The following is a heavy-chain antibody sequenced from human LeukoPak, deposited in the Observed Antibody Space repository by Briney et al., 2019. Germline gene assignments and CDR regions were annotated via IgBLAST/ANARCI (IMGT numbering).Heavy chain of an antibody. CDR1: GGSISSSSYY. CDR3: AGTEGYYFDY. V-gene: IGHV4-39*07. D-gene: IGHD6-13*01. J-gene: IGHJ4*02. Sequence: SETLSLTCTVSGGSISSSSYYWGWIRQPPGKGLEWIGSIYYSGSTYYNPSLKSRVIISIDTSKNQFSLKLSSVTAADTAVYYCAGTEGYYFDYWGQGTLVTVSS. CDR2: IYYSGST.